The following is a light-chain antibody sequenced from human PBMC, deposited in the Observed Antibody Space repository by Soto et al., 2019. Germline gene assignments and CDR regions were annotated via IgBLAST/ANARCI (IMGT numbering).Light chain of an antibody. CDR1: QGFSNS. CDR3: QKNDSAPLT. J-gene: IGKJ4*01. CDR2: CAS. V-gene: IGKV1-27*01. Sequence: DIQMTQSPSSLTASIGDRVTIACRASQGFSNSLAWYQQKPGKVPTLLIYCASILKSGVPSRFSGSGSGTEFTLTISCLQPEDVATYFCQKNDSAPLTFGGVTKVEIK.